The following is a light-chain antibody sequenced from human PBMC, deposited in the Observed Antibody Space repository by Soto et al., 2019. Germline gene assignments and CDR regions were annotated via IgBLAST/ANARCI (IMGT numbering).Light chain of an antibody. V-gene: IGKV1-5*01. CDR2: DAS. J-gene: IGKJ1*01. CDR1: QSIGSS. Sequence: DIQMTQSPSTLSTSVGDRVTITCRASQSIGSSLAWYQQRPGKAPYLLIYDASSLGSGVPSRFSGSGSGTEFTLTIACLQTDDFATYYCQHYDSSSLWTFGQGTRVEI. CDR3: QHYDSSSLWT.